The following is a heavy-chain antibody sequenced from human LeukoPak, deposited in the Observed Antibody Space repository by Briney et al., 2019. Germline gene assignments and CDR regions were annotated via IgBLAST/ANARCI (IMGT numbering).Heavy chain of an antibody. CDR3: ARDLVVAGGCNAFDI. CDR2: TYYRSRWFY. Sequence: SQTLSLTCVISGDSVSSNIAAWTWIRQSPSRGLEWLGRTYYRSRWFYEYAVSVKGRITINLDTSKNQLSLEMNSVIPEDTAVYYCARDLVVAGGCNAFDIWGQGTMVTVSS. CDR1: GDSVSSNIAA. J-gene: IGHJ3*02. D-gene: IGHD2-15*01. V-gene: IGHV6-1*01.